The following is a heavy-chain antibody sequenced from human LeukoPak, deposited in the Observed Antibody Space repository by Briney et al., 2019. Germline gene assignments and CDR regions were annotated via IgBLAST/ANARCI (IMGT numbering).Heavy chain of an antibody. CDR1: GGSISSYY. CDR3: ARDWSIAARGGWFDP. D-gene: IGHD6-6*01. CDR2: IYTSGST. V-gene: IGHV4-4*07. J-gene: IGHJ5*02. Sequence: SETLSLTCTVSGGSISSYYWSWIRQPAGKGLEWIGRIYTSGSTNYNPSLKSRVTMSVDTSKNQFSLKLSSVTAADTAVYYCARDWSIAARGGWFDPWGQGTLVTVSS.